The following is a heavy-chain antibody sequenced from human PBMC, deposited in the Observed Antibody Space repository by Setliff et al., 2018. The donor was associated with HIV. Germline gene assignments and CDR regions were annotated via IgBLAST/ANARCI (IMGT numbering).Heavy chain of an antibody. J-gene: IGHJ4*02. V-gene: IGHV3-30*02. CDR1: GFTFSAYG. Sequence: GGSLRLSCAASGFTFSAYGMHWVRQAPGKGLEWVAFIRYDGSNKYYADSAKGRFTISRDNSKNTLYLQMNSLRADDTAIYYCARGEPAYQFWSGYWYFFNYWGQGALVTVSS. D-gene: IGHD3-3*02. CDR3: ARGEPAYQFWSGYWYFFNY. CDR2: IRYDGSNK.